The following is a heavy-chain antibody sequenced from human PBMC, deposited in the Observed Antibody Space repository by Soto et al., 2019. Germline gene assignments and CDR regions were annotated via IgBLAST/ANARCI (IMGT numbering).Heavy chain of an antibody. CDR1: GGSVSSGSYY. J-gene: IGHJ4*02. Sequence: SETLSLTCTVSGGSVSSGSYYWSWIRQPPGKGLEWIGYIYYSGSTNYNPSLKSRVTISVDTSKNEFSLKLSSVTAADTAVYYCARHAALYYDILTGYYGGPFDYWGQGTLVTVSS. CDR2: IYYSGST. V-gene: IGHV4-61*01. D-gene: IGHD3-9*01. CDR3: ARHAALYYDILTGYYGGPFDY.